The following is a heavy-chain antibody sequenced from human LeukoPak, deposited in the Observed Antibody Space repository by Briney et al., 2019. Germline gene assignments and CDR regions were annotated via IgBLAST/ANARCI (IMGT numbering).Heavy chain of an antibody. CDR3: ATSADILTGHYRVAFDI. D-gene: IGHD3-9*01. CDR2: IIPILGIA. J-gene: IGHJ3*02. CDR1: GYTFTGYY. V-gene: IGHV1-69*02. Sequence: ASVKVSCKASGYTFTGYYMHWVRQAPGQGLEWMGRIIPILGIANYAQKFQGRVTITADKSTSTAYMELSSLRSEDTAVYYCATSADILTGHYRVAFDIWGQGTMVTVSS.